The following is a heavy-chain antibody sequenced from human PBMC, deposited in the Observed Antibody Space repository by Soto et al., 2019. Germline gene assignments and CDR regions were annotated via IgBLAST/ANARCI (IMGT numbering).Heavy chain of an antibody. CDR2: IKQDGSEK. V-gene: IGHV3-7*03. CDR1: GFTFSTYW. D-gene: IGHD4-17*01. Sequence: GSLRLSCAASGFTFSTYWMTWVRQAPGKGLEWVANIKQDGSEKYYMDSVKGRFTISRDNAKNSLYLQMNSLRAEDTAVYYCARDSTTVTYTGGYWGQGTLVTVSS. CDR3: ARDSTTVTYTGGY. J-gene: IGHJ4*02.